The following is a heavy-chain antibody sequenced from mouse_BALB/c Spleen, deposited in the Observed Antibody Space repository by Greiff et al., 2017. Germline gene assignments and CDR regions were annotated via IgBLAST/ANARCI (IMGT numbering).Heavy chain of an antibody. CDR3: ARYDYLYAMDY. V-gene: IGHV1-9*01. D-gene: IGHD2-4*01. CDR1: GYTFSSYW. J-gene: IGHJ4*01. CDR2: ILPGSGST. Sequence: QVQLKQSGAELMKPGASVKISCKATGYTFSSYWIEWVKQRPGHGLEWIGEILPGSGSTNYNEKFKGKATFTADTSSNTAYMQLSSLTSEDSAVYYCARYDYLYAMDYWGQGTSVTVSS.